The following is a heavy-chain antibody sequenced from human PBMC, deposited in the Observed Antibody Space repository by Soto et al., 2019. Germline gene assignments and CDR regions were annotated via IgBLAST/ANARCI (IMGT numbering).Heavy chain of an antibody. J-gene: IGHJ6*02. D-gene: IGHD6-6*01. V-gene: IGHV3-30-3*01. Sequence: GGSLRLSCAASGFTFSSYAMHWVRQAPGKGLEWVAVISYDGSNKYYADSVKGRFTISRDNSKNTLYLQMNSLRAEDTAVYYCARDGPYSSSYYYYYGMDVWGQGTTVTVSS. CDR2: ISYDGSNK. CDR1: GFTFSSYA. CDR3: ARDGPYSSSYYYYYGMDV.